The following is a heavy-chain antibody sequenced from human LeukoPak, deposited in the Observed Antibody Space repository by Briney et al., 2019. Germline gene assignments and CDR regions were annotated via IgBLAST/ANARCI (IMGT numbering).Heavy chain of an antibody. D-gene: IGHD3-22*01. CDR1: GFTFSSYA. CDR3: ARDNYYDSSGYYAYFDY. V-gene: IGHV3-66*02. Sequence: GGSLRLSCAASGFTFSSYAMSWVRQAPGKGLEWVSVIYSGGSTYYADSVKGRFTISRDNSKNTLYLQMNSLRAEDTAEYYCARDNYYDSSGYYAYFDYWGQGTLVTVSS. CDR2: IYSGGST. J-gene: IGHJ4*02.